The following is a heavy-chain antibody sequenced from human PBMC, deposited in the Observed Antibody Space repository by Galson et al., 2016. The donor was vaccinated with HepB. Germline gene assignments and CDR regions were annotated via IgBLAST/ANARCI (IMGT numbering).Heavy chain of an antibody. CDR3: ARGATSYGRYYYGLDL. Sequence: SLRLSCAGSGYVLSPYAMHWVRQAPGKGLEWVAVIPYAGSENYYANTVKGRFTISRDNSKNTLNRRMNSLRPQDSAVYYCARGATSYGRYYYGLDLWGQGTTVSVAS. D-gene: IGHD3-10*01. CDR1: GYVLSPYA. J-gene: IGHJ6*02. V-gene: IGHV3-30*14. CDR2: IPYAGSEN.